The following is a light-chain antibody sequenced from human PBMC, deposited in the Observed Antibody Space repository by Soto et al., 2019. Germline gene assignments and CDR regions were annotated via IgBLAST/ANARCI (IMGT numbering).Light chain of an antibody. CDR1: SSDVGGYNY. CDR2: DVS. J-gene: IGLJ2*01. V-gene: IGLV2-14*03. CDR3: CSYTSSSTLVV. Sequence: QSALTQPASVSGSPGQSITISCSGTSSDVGGYNYVSWYQQHPGKAPKLMIYDVSNRPSGVSNRFSGSKSGNTASLTISGLQAKDEADYYCCSYTSSSTLVVFGGGTKLTVL.